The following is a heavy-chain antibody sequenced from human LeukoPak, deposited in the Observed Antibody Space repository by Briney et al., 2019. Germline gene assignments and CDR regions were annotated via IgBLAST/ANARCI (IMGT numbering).Heavy chain of an antibody. Sequence: GGSLRLSCTASGFTFSSYWMDWVRQAPGKGLEWEANIKQDGSEKYYVDSVKGRFTISRDNAKNSLYLQMNSLRAEDTAVYYCARDRDWYSFDSWGQGTLVTVSS. V-gene: IGHV3-7*03. D-gene: IGHD6-19*01. CDR1: GFTFSSYW. CDR3: ARDRDWYSFDS. J-gene: IGHJ4*02. CDR2: IKQDGSEK.